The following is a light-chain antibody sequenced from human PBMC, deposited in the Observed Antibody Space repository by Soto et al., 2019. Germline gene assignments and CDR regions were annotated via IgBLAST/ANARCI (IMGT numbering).Light chain of an antibody. CDR2: GAS. CDR1: QSVSSSY. J-gene: IGKJ2*01. CDR3: QQYAS. Sequence: EIVLTQSPGTLSLSPGERATLSCRASQSVSSSYLAWYQQKPGQAPRLLIYGASSRATGIPDRFSGSGSGTDFTLTISRLEPEAFAVYYCQQYASFGQGTQLQIK. V-gene: IGKV3-20*01.